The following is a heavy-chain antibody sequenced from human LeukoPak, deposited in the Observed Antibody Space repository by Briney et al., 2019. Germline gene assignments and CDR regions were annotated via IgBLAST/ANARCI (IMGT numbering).Heavy chain of an antibody. CDR2: ISSSGSTI. V-gene: IGHV3-48*03. Sequence: GGSLRLSCAASGFTFSSYEMNWVRQAPGKGLEWVSYISSSGSTIYYADSVKGRFIISRDNAKDSLYLQMNSLRAEDTAVYYCVRDNIAAAGDSSTFYYHMDVWGKGTTVTVSS. CDR3: VRDNIAAAGDSSTFYYHMDV. CDR1: GFTFSSYE. D-gene: IGHD6-13*01. J-gene: IGHJ6*03.